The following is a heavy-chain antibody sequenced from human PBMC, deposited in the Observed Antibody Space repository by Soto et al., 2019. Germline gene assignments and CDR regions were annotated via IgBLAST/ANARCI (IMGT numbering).Heavy chain of an antibody. D-gene: IGHD6-13*01. CDR1: ADSISSSSYH. J-gene: IGHJ4*02. CDR2: VYYRGNT. Sequence: SETLPLTCTVSADSISSSSYHWGWIRQPPGKGLEWIGSVYYRGNTYYNPSLKSRVTTSVDTSKNQFSLKLYSVTAADTALYYCARHKDTSSRYLLPDYWGQGTLVTVSS. CDR3: ARHKDTSSRYLLPDY. V-gene: IGHV4-39*01.